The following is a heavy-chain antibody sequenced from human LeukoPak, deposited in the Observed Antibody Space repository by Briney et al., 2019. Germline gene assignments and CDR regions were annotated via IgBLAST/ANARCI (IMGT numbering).Heavy chain of an antibody. CDR2: IYPGDSDT. Sequence: GESLKISCKGSGYSFTSYSVGWVRQMPGKGLEWMGIIYPGDSDTRYSPSFQGQVTISADESISTAYLQWSSLKASDTAMYYCARLPYYYGSGSFSYYFDYWGQGTLVTVSS. CDR3: ARLPYYYGSGSFSYYFDY. CDR1: GYSFTSYS. V-gene: IGHV5-51*01. D-gene: IGHD3-10*01. J-gene: IGHJ4*02.